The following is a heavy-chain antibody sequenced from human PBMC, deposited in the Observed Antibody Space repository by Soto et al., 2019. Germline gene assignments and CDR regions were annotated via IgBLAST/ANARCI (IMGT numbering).Heavy chain of an antibody. D-gene: IGHD6-19*01. Sequence: PSETLSLTCTASGATLSSGGYFYTWVRQPPGKGLEWLGYIYYSGGTNYNPSLKSRVTLSLDKSRSQFSLRLISVTAADTAVYYCTREQSDDNYFDPWGQGTLVTVSS. J-gene: IGHJ5*02. CDR1: GATLSSGGYF. V-gene: IGHV4-61*08. CDR2: IYYSGGT. CDR3: TREQSDDNYFDP.